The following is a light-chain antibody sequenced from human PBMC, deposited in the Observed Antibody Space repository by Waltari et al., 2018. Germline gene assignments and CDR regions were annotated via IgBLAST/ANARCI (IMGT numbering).Light chain of an antibody. V-gene: IGLV1-44*01. CDR2: SNN. Sequence: QSVLTQPPSASGTPGQRVTISCSGSSSNIGSNTVNWYQQLPVTAPKLPIYSNNQRPSGVPDRFSGSKSGTSASLAISGLQSEDEADYYCAAWDDSLNGWVFGGGTKLTVL. CDR3: AAWDDSLNGWV. J-gene: IGLJ3*02. CDR1: SSNIGSNT.